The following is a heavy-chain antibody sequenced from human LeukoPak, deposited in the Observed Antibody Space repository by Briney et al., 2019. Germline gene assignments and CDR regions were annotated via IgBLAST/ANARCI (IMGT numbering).Heavy chain of an antibody. CDR1: GGSINSY. CDR2: ISGSGST. D-gene: IGHD3-10*01. Sequence: SETLSLTCTVSGGSINSYWSWMRQPAGKGLEWIGRISGSGSTTYNSSLKSRLSISIDTSKNQFSLKLMSVTAADTAVYYCARDSGTTGEVKFDPWGQGTLVTVSS. J-gene: IGHJ5*02. CDR3: ARDSGTTGEVKFDP. V-gene: IGHV4-4*07.